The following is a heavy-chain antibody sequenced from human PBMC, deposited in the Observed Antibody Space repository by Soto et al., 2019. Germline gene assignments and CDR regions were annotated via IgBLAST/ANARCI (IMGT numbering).Heavy chain of an antibody. CDR2: IYSGGST. CDR3: ASSVYLRAS. D-gene: IGHD5-12*01. Sequence: EVQLVESGGGLVQPGGSLRLSCAASGFTVSSNYMSWVRQAPGKGLEWVSVIYSGGSTYYADSVKARFTIARDNSKNTLYLQMNSPRAEDTAVYYCASSVYLRASWGQGTLVTVSS. CDR1: GFTVSSNY. V-gene: IGHV3-66*01. J-gene: IGHJ5*02.